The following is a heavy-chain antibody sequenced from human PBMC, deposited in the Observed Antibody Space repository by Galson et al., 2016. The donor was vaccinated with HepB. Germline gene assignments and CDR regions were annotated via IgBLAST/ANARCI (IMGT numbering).Heavy chain of an antibody. CDR3: EREAEGFTGLPLDY. V-gene: IGHV1-2*02. CDR2: INPNNGDT. CDR1: GYTFRDYF. Sequence: SVKVSCKASGYTFRDYFVHWVRQAPGQGLEGMGWINPNNGDTGYGQKFQGRVTMTRDTSISTIYMELSKLTSDDTGIYYCEREAEGFTGLPLDYWGQGILVTVSS. J-gene: IGHJ4*02. D-gene: IGHD3-16*01.